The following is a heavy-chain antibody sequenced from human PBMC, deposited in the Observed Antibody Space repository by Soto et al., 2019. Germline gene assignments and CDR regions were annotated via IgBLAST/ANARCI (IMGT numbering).Heavy chain of an antibody. CDR1: GFSLSTSGMC. J-gene: IGHJ6*02. CDR3: ARIPRAPHYYYGMDV. V-gene: IGHV2-70*01. Sequence: SAPTLVNPTQTLTLTCTFSGFSLSTSGMCVSWIRQPPGKALEWLALIDWDDDKYYSTSLKTRLTISKDTSKNQVVLTMTNMDPVDTATYYCARIPRAPHYYYGMDVWGQGTTVTVSS. CDR2: IDWDDDK.